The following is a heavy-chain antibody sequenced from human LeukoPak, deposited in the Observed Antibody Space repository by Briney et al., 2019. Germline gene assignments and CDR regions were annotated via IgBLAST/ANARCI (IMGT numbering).Heavy chain of an antibody. V-gene: IGHV4-38-2*01. J-gene: IGHJ4*02. D-gene: IGHD3-22*01. CDR3: ASSPRDSSGYYYWFVG. Sequence: SETPSLTCGVSGYSISTGYYWGWVRQPPGKGLELIGSMHESGSAYYTPTLKSRVTISLDTSNSPFFLELTPVTAADTAVYYCASSPRDSSGYYYWFVGWGQGTLVPVSS. CDR1: GYSISTGYY. CDR2: MHESGSA.